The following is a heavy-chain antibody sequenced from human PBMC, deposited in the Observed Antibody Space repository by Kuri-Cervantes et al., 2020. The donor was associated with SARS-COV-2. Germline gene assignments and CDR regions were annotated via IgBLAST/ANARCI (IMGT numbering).Heavy chain of an antibody. CDR2: IYYSGST. V-gene: IGHV4-39*07. CDR1: GGSRSSSSYY. J-gene: IGHJ4*02. D-gene: IGHD3-10*01. CDR3: ARSGGRWFGELTLDY. Sequence: GSLRLSCTVSGGSRSSSSYYWGWIRQPPGKGLEWIGSIYYSGSTYYNPSLKSRVTISVDTSKNKFYLKLSSVTAADTAVYYCARSGGRWFGELTLDYWGQGTPVTVSS.